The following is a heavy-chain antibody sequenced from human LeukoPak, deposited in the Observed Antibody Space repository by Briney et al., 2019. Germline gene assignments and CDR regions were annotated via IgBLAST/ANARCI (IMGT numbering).Heavy chain of an antibody. Sequence: GGSLRLSCAASGFTFSDAWMSWVRQAPGKGLEWIGRIKSKTDGGTADYATPVKGRFTIPRDDSKNMLYLQMNSLRTEDTAMYYCTTDGWTYYDSSNPHRDYWGQGSLVTVSS. D-gene: IGHD3-3*01. V-gene: IGHV3-15*01. CDR3: TTDGWTYYDSSNPHRDY. J-gene: IGHJ4*02. CDR1: GFTFSDAW. CDR2: IKSKTDGGTA.